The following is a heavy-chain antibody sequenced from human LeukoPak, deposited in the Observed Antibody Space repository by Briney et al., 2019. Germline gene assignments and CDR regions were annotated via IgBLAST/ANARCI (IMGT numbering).Heavy chain of an antibody. CDR2: ISSSSSYI. J-gene: IGHJ4*02. V-gene: IGHV3-21*01. Sequence: GGSLRLSCAASGFTFSSYSMNWVRQAPGKGLEWVSSISSSSSYIYHADSVKGRFTISRDNAKNSLYLQMNSLRAEDTAVYYCARALDGYDFWSGYVYWGQGTLVTVSS. CDR1: GFTFSSYS. CDR3: ARALDGYDFWSGYVY. D-gene: IGHD3-3*01.